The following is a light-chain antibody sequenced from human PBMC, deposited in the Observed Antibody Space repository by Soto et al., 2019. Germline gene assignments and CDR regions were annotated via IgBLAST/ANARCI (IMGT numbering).Light chain of an antibody. CDR1: TGAVTSGNY. CDR2: DTT. J-gene: IGLJ3*02. CDR3: LLSYSCTNWV. V-gene: IGLV7-46*01. Sequence: QAVVTQEPSLTVSPGGTVTLTCGSRTGAVTSGNYPYWFQKKPGQAPRTLIYDTTNKQSWTPARFSGSLLGGKAALTLAGAQTDDEADYYCLLSYSCTNWVFGGGTHLTVL.